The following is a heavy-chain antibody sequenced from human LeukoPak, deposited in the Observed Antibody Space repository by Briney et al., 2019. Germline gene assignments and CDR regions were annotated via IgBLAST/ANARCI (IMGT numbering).Heavy chain of an antibody. CDR2: INHSGST. V-gene: IGHV4-34*01. J-gene: IGHJ5*02. CDR3: ARGHSSSWYRWFDP. Sequence: PSETLSLTCAVYGGSFSGYYWSWIRQPPGKGLEWIGEINHSGSTNYNPSLKSRVTISVDTSKNQFSLKLSSVTAADTAVYYCARGHSSSWYRWFDPWGQGTLVTVSS. CDR1: GGSFSGYY. D-gene: IGHD6-13*01.